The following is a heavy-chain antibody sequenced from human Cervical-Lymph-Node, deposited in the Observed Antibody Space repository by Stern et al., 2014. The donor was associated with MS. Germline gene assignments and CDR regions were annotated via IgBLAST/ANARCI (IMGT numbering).Heavy chain of an antibody. CDR3: ARVLKELSSYWYFDL. CDR1: GFTFSSYA. V-gene: IGHV3-64*01. Sequence: EVHLVESGGGLVQPGGSLRLSCAASGFTFSSYAMHWVRQAPGKGLEYVSAISSNGGSTYYANSVKGRFTISRDNSKNTLYLQMGSLRAEDMAVYYCARVLKELSSYWYFDLWGRGTLVTVSS. D-gene: IGHD1-7*01. CDR2: ISSNGGST. J-gene: IGHJ2*01.